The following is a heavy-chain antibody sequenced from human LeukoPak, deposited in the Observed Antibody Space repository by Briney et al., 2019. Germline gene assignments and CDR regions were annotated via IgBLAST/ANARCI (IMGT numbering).Heavy chain of an antibody. J-gene: IGHJ3*02. CDR3: ARRRWLRLSGAFDI. V-gene: IGHV4-34*01. CDR2: INHSGST. D-gene: IGHD5-12*01. Sequence: SETLSLTCAVYGGSFSGYYWSWIRQPPGKGLEWIGEINHSGSTNYNPSLKSRVTISVDTSKNQFSLKLSSVTAAGTAVYYCARRRWLRLSGAFDIWGQGTMVTVSS. CDR1: GGSFSGYY.